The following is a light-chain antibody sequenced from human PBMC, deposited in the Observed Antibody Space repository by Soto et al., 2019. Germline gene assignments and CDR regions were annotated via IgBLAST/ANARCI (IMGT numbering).Light chain of an antibody. Sequence: EIVLTQPPGTLSLSPGETATLSCRASQSVSSYYLAWYQQKPGQAPRLLIYGASSRATGIPTRISGSGSGTEFTLTISSLQSEDFAVYYCQQYNSWPLTFGGGTKVDI. V-gene: IGKV3-20*01. CDR3: QQYNSWPLT. J-gene: IGKJ4*01. CDR2: GAS. CDR1: QSVSSYY.